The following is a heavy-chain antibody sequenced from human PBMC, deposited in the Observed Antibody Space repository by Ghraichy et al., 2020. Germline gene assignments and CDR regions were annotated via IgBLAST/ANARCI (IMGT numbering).Heavy chain of an antibody. J-gene: IGHJ6*03. Sequence: GGSLRLSCAASGFTFSRIAMTWVRQAPGKGLEWVSTISSAAVTYYADSVKGRFTISRDNSKNTLYLQMNSLGAEDTAVYYCAKDVGDFYYYYYMDVWGRGTTVTVSS. CDR1: GFTFSRIA. CDR2: ISSAAVT. V-gene: IGHV3-23*01. D-gene: IGHD4-17*01. CDR3: AKDVGDFYYYYYMDV.